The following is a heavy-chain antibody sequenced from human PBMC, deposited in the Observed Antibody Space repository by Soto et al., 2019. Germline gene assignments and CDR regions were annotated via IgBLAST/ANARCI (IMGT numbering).Heavy chain of an antibody. CDR2: ISGSGGST. J-gene: IGHJ6*02. V-gene: IGHV3-23*01. Sequence: GGSLRLSCAASGFTFSSYAMSWVRQAPGKGLEWVSAISGSGGSTYYADSVKGRFTISRDNSKNTLYLQMNSLRAEDTAVYYCATTGFLEWSYGMDVWGQGTTVTVS. CDR3: ATTGFLEWSYGMDV. D-gene: IGHD3-3*01. CDR1: GFTFSSYA.